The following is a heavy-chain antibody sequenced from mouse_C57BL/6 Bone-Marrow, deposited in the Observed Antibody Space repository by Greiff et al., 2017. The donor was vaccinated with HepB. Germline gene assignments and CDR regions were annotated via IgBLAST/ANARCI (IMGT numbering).Heavy chain of an antibody. V-gene: IGHV1-9*01. D-gene: IGHD4-1*01. CDR2: ILSGCGSS. CDR3: VWDAWFAY. J-gene: IGHJ3*01. CDR1: GYTFTGYW. Sequence: QVQLQQSGAELMKPGASVKLSCKATGYTFTGYWIEWVKQRPGHGLEWIGEILSGCGSSNYHEKFKGKGTFTVDTSSNTAYMQLSSLTTEDSAVCYCVWDAWFAYWGQGTLVTVSA.